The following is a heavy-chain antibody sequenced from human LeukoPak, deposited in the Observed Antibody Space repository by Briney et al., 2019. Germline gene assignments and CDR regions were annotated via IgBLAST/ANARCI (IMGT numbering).Heavy chain of an antibody. J-gene: IGHJ3*02. Sequence: PSETLSLTCTVSGGSISSSSYYWGWIRQPPGKGLEWIGSIYYSGSTYYNPSLKSRVTISVDTSKNQFSLKLSSVTAADTAVYYCASEAVRAYYYDSSGYFPTPTDAFDIWGQGTMVTVSS. V-gene: IGHV4-39*07. CDR3: ASEAVRAYYYDSSGYFPTPTDAFDI. D-gene: IGHD3-22*01. CDR1: GGSISSSSYY. CDR2: IYYSGST.